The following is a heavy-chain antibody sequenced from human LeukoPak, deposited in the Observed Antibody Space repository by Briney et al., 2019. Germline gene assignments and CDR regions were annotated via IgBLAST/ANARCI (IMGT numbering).Heavy chain of an antibody. J-gene: IGHJ4*02. Sequence: GGSLRLSCAASGFTFSSYWMSWVRQAPGKGLEWVSYISSSGSTIYYADSVKGRFTISRDNAKNSLYLQMNSLRAEDTAVYYCARFIAVAGRVDYWGQGTLVTVSS. CDR3: ARFIAVAGRVDY. D-gene: IGHD6-19*01. V-gene: IGHV3-48*04. CDR1: GFTFSSYW. CDR2: ISSSGSTI.